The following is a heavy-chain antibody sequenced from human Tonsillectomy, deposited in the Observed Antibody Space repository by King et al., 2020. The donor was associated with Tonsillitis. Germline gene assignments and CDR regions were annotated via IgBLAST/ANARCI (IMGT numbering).Heavy chain of an antibody. CDR2: ISYDGRLK. CDR1: GFSFSDYR. CDR3: ARITGTALDH. V-gene: IGHV3-30*03. D-gene: IGHD1-1*01. Sequence: VQLVESGGGVVQPGRSLRLSCVGSGFSFSDYRVHWVRQAPGKGLEWVAVISYDGRLKDYADSVKGRFTISRDNSKNTLYLQMNTLRAEDTAVYYCARITGTALDHWGQGTLVTVSS. J-gene: IGHJ4*02.